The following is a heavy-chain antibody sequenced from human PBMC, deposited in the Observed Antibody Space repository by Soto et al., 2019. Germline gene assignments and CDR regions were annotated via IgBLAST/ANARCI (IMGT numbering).Heavy chain of an antibody. J-gene: IGHJ4*02. D-gene: IGHD1-26*01. CDR1: GFALTTYT. Sequence: PGGSLRLSCVASGFALTTYTMNWVRQAPGTGLEWVSSINGRSNCKYYSDSVKGRFTVSRDNAQNSLFLQMSRLGPEDTAVYYCVREDGVVGASSAFDSWGQGTLVTVSS. CDR3: VREDGVVGASSAFDS. V-gene: IGHV3-21*01. CDR2: INGRSNCK.